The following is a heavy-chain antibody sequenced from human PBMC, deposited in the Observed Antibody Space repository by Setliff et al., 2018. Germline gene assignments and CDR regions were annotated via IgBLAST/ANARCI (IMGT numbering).Heavy chain of an antibody. CDR2: IRVYGGNT. Sequence: GASVKVSCKASAYSFVNYGITWVRQAPGQGLEWMGWIRVYGGNTNYAQKFQGKVIITADGSTSTAYMELTSLRSDDAAVYYCARGPSGWSSATSRYYFYMDVWGKGTTVTVSS. J-gene: IGHJ6*03. V-gene: IGHV1-18*01. CDR1: AYSFVNYG. CDR3: ARGPSGWSSATSRYYFYMDV. D-gene: IGHD6-19*01.